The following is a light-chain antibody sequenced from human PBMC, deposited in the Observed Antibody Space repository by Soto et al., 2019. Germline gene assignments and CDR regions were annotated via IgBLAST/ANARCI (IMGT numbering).Light chain of an antibody. CDR2: GAS. CDR1: QSISSSY. Sequence: EIVLTQSPGTLSLSPGERATLSCRASQSISSSYLAWYQQKPGQAPRLLIYGASNRATGIPYRFSGSGSDTDFTLIISRLEPEDVAVYYCQQFGPSPYAFGQGTKLEI. J-gene: IGKJ2*01. CDR3: QQFGPSPYA. V-gene: IGKV3-20*01.